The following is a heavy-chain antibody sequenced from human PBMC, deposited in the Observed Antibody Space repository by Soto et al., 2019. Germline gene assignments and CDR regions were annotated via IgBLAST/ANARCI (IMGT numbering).Heavy chain of an antibody. CDR1: GFSLSTSGMR. V-gene: IGHV2-70*04. CDR3: ARIRVREDYFDY. CDR2: IDWDDDK. J-gene: IGHJ4*02. D-gene: IGHD1-26*01. Sequence: SGPTLVNPTQTLTLTCTFSGFSLSTSGMRVSWIRQPPGKALEWLARIDWDDDKFYSTSLKTRLTISKDTSKNQVALTMTNMDPVDTATYYCARIRVREDYFDYWGQGTLVTVSS.